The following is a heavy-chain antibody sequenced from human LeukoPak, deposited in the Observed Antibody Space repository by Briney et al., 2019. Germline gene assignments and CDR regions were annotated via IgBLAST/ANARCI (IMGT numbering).Heavy chain of an antibody. CDR3: VSSADGTTVTYDY. CDR1: GGSFSGYY. D-gene: IGHD4-17*01. V-gene: IGHV4-34*01. CDR2: INHSGST. J-gene: IGHJ4*02. Sequence: PSETPSRTCAVYGGSFSGYYWSWIRQPPGKGLEWIGEINHSGSTNYNRSLKSRVTISVDTSKNQFSLKLTSVTAADTAVYYCVSSADGTTVTYDYWAQGTMLTASS.